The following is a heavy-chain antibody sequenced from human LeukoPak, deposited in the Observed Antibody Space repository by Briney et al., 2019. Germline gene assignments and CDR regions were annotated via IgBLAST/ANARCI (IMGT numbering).Heavy chain of an antibody. CDR1: GFTFSSYE. CDR2: ISDTGSTI. CDR3: ARDRWGYSYGGD. V-gene: IGHV3-48*03. D-gene: IGHD5-18*01. Sequence: GGSLRLSCAASGFTFSSYELNWVRQAPGKGLEWVSYISDTGSTIYYADSVKGRFTISRDNAKNSLYLQMNSLRAEDTAVYYCARDRWGYSYGGDWGQGTLVTVSS. J-gene: IGHJ4*02.